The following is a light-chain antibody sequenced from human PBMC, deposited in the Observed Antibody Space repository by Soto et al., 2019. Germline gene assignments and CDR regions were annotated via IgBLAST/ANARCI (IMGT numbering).Light chain of an antibody. V-gene: IGKV3-20*01. CDR2: GAS. J-gene: IGKJ2*01. CDR1: QKITNNS. CDR3: QQYGRSPFT. Sequence: EIVLTQSPGTLSLSPGERATLSCRASQKITNNSLAWFQQKPGLAPRLLIHGASTRASGVPDRFSGGGSGTGFVLTISRLEPEDFAVYYCQQYGRSPFTFGQGTKLQIK.